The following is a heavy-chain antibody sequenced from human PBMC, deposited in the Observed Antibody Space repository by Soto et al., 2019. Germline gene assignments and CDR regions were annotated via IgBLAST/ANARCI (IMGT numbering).Heavy chain of an antibody. CDR3: ARTNYYYVSPGSFDI. J-gene: IGHJ3*02. Sequence: PGGSLSLSCAAAGFGFENYWMKWVRQAPGKGLEWVSVIRSGGSAYYADSVKGRITISRDNSKNTLYLQMNSLRVEDTALYYCARTNYYYVSPGSFDIWGQGTMLTVSS. D-gene: IGHD3-22*01. V-gene: IGHV3-66*01. CDR2: IRSGGSA. CDR1: GFGFENYW.